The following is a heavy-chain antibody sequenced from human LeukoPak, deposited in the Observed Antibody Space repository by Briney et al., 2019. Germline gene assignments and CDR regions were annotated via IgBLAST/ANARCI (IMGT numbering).Heavy chain of an antibody. V-gene: IGHV5-51*01. Sequence: GESLKISCKGSGYSFTSYWIGWVRQMPGKGLEWMGIIYPGDSDTRYSPSFQGQVTFSADKSISTAYLRWSSLKASDTAMYYCARRSYCYSTSCYGYWFDSWGQGTLVTVSS. D-gene: IGHD2-2*01. CDR2: IYPGDSDT. CDR1: GYSFTSYW. J-gene: IGHJ5*01. CDR3: ARRSYCYSTSCYGYWFDS.